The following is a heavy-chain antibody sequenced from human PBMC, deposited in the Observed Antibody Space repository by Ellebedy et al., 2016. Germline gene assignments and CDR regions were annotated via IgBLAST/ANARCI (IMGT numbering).Heavy chain of an antibody. Sequence: ASVKVSCXASGYTFTGYYMHWVRQAPGQGLEWMGWINPNSGGTNYAQKFQGRVTMTRDTSISTAYMELRSLRSDDTAVYYCARDGGSSPWYFDLWGRGTLVTVSS. V-gene: IGHV1-2*02. J-gene: IGHJ2*01. CDR3: ARDGGSSPWYFDL. CDR1: GYTFTGYY. CDR2: INPNSGGT. D-gene: IGHD3-16*01.